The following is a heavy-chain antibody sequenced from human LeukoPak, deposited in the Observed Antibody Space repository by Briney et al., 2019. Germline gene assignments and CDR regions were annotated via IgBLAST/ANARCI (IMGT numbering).Heavy chain of an antibody. Sequence: SETLSLTCAVYGGSFSGYYWSWIRQPPGKGLEWIGEINHSGSTNYNPSPKSRVTISVDTSKNQFSLKLSSVTAADTAVYYCARRVWFGELVDYWGQGTLVTVSS. D-gene: IGHD3-10*01. CDR2: INHSGST. J-gene: IGHJ4*02. CDR3: ARRVWFGELVDY. V-gene: IGHV4-34*01. CDR1: GGSFSGYY.